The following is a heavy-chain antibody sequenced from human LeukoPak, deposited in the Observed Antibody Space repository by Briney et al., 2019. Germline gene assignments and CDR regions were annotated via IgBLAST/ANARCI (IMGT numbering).Heavy chain of an antibody. V-gene: IGHV1-2*02. CDR1: GYTFTGYY. D-gene: IGHD4-23*01. CDR3: ARGRDDGGRLFDY. CDR2: INPNSGGT. Sequence: ASVKVSCKASGYTFTGYYMHWVRQAPGQGLEWMGWINPNSGGTNYAQKFQGRVTMTRDTSISTAYMELSRLRSYATAVYYCARGRDDGGRLFDYWGQGTLVTVSS. J-gene: IGHJ4*02.